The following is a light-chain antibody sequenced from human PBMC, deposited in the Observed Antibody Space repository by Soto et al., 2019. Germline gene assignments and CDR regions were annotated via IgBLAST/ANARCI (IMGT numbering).Light chain of an antibody. Sequence: ELVMTQSPATLSVSPGERATLSCKASQSVRSSLAWYQQKPGQAPRLLIYGASTRATSVPARFSGSGSGTEFTLTISSLQSEDFAVYHCQQYDNWWTFGQGTKVDIK. CDR1: QSVRSS. V-gene: IGKV3-15*01. CDR3: QQYDNWWT. CDR2: GAS. J-gene: IGKJ1*01.